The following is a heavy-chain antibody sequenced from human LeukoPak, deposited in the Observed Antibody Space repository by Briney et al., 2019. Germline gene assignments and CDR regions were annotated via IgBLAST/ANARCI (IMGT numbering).Heavy chain of an antibody. CDR2: ISGSGDST. Sequence: GGSLRLSCAASGFPFAPFWMTWVRQAPGKGLEWVSGISGSGDSTNYADSVKGRFTISRDNSRNTLYLQMNSLRAEDTAVYYCAKHGTYYDFWSGQYYFDYWGQGTLVTVSS. J-gene: IGHJ4*02. CDR1: GFPFAPFW. D-gene: IGHD3-3*01. CDR3: AKHGTYYDFWSGQYYFDY. V-gene: IGHV3-23*01.